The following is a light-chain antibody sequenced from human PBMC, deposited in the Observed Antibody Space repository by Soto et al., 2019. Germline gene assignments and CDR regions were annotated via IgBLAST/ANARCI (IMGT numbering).Light chain of an antibody. J-gene: IGLJ1*01. Sequence: QSALTQAASVSGSPGQSITISCTGTSSDVGSYNLVSWYQQHPGKAPKLMIYEVSKRPSGLSNRFSGSKSGNTASLIISGLQAEDEADYYCCSYAGSSTPLIFGTGTKLTVL. CDR2: EVS. CDR1: SSDVGSYNL. CDR3: CSYAGSSTPLI. V-gene: IGLV2-23*02.